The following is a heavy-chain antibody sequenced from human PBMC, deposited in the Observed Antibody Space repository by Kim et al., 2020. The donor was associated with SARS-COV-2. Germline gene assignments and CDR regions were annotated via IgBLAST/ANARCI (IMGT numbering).Heavy chain of an antibody. CDR3: TTDIPTVTNRWEGHKDRGYFDY. CDR1: GFTFSNAW. CDR2: IKSKTDGGTT. J-gene: IGHJ4*02. D-gene: IGHD4-17*01. V-gene: IGHV3-15*01. Sequence: GGSLRLSCAASGFTFSNAWMSWVRQAPGKGLEWVGRIKSKTDGGTTDYAAPVKGRFTISRDDSKNTLYLQMNSLKTEDTAVYYCTTDIPTVTNRWEGHKDRGYFDYWGQGTLVTVSS.